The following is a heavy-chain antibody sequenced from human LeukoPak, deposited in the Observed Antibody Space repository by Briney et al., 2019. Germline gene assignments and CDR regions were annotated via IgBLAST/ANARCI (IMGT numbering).Heavy chain of an antibody. Sequence: PGGSLRLSCAASGFTFSSYSMNWVRQAPGKGLEWVSYISSSSSTLYYADSVKGRFTISRDSAKNSLYLQMNSLRAEDTAVYYCARAARWLQNPRLCYYYYYYMDVWGKGTTATVSS. CDR1: GFTFSSYS. V-gene: IGHV3-48*01. J-gene: IGHJ6*03. CDR2: ISSSSSTL. D-gene: IGHD5-24*01. CDR3: ARAARWLQNPRLCYYYYYYMDV.